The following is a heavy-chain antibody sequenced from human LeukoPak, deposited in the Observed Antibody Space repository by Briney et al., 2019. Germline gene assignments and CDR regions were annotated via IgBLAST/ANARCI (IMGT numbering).Heavy chain of an antibody. D-gene: IGHD5-18*01. CDR2: IYYSGTT. CDR3: ARAGAAWIQLSWFDP. J-gene: IGHJ5*02. CDR1: GGSISSSSYY. Sequence: SETLSLTCTVSGGSISSSSYYWNWIRQPPGKGLEWIGYIYYSGTTNYNPSLKSRVSMSVDTSKNQFSLKLSSVTAADTAVYYCARAGAAWIQLSWFDPWGQGTLVTVSS. V-gene: IGHV4-61*05.